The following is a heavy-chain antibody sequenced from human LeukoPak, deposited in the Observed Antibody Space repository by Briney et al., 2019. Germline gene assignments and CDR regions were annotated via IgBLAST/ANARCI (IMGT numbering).Heavy chain of an antibody. V-gene: IGHV4-59*08. CDR2: IYYSGST. CDR3: ARHISLFRGAAGGAFDI. Sequence: SETLSLTCTVSGGSISSYYWSWIRQPPGKGLEWIGYIYYSGSTNYNPSLKSRVTISVDTSKNQFSLKLSSVTAADTAVYYCARHISLFRGAAGGAFDIWGQGTMVTVSS. CDR1: GGSISSYY. J-gene: IGHJ3*02. D-gene: IGHD3-10*01.